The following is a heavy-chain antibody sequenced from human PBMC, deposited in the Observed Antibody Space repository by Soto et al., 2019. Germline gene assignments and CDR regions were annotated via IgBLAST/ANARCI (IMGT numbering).Heavy chain of an antibody. CDR2: IIPIFGTA. J-gene: IGHJ4*02. V-gene: IGHV1-69*05. Sequence: QVQLVQSGAEVKKPGSSVKVSCKASGGTFSSYAISWVRQAPGQGLEWMGGIIPIFGTAKYAQKFQGRVTLTXDXPTSTAYMELSSLRSEDTAVYYCASLLRGYSGTGDYWGQGTLVTVSS. CDR3: ASLLRGYSGTGDY. D-gene: IGHD5-12*01. CDR1: GGTFSSYA.